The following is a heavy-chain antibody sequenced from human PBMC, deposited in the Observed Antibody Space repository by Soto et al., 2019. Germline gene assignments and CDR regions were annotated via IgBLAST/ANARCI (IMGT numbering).Heavy chain of an antibody. Sequence: QVQLVQSGAEVKKPGSSVKVSCKASGGTFSSYAISWVRQAPGQGLEWMGGIIPIFGTANYAQKFQGRVNITGDQSTSTPHIGASSLRSEETARYYCGRGAYIAAAGSPLDYWGQGTLVTVSS. D-gene: IGHD6-13*01. CDR2: IIPIFGTA. J-gene: IGHJ4*02. CDR3: GRGAYIAAAGSPLDY. V-gene: IGHV1-69*01. CDR1: GGTFSSYA.